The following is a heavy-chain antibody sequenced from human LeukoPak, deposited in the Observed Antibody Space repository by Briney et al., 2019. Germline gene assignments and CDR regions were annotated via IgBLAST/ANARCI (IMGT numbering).Heavy chain of an antibody. CDR3: GRETDFGVVTN. Sequence: PLQTLSLTCAISGDGVSSNGASWNWIRQSPSRGLEWLGRTYYRSQQWHSDYAPSVKGRITLNPDTSKNQFSLQLNSMTPEDTAVYYCGRETDFGVVTNWGQGTLVTVSS. CDR2: TYYRSQQWHS. V-gene: IGHV6-1*01. D-gene: IGHD3-3*01. J-gene: IGHJ4*02. CDR1: GDGVSSNGAS.